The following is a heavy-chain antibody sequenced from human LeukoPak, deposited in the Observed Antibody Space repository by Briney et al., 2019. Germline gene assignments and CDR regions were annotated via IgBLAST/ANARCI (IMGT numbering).Heavy chain of an antibody. CDR2: IIPIFGTA. J-gene: IGHJ6*03. Sequence: EASVKVSCKASGGTFSSYAISWVRQAPGQGLEWMGGIIPIFGTANYAQKFQGRVTITTDESTSTAYMELSSLRSEDTAVYYCARTDRPDDGYYYMDVWGKGTTGTVSS. CDR3: ARTDRPDDGYYYMDV. D-gene: IGHD1-1*01. CDR1: GGTFSSYA. V-gene: IGHV1-69*05.